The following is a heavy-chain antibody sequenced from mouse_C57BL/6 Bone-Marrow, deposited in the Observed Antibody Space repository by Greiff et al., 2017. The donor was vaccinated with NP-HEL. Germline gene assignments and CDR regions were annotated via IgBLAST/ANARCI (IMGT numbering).Heavy chain of an antibody. J-gene: IGHJ4*01. V-gene: IGHV1-69*01. Sequence: QVQLQQSGAELVMPGASVKLSCKASGYTFTSYWMHWVKQRPGQGLEWIGEIDPSDSYTNYNQKFKGKSTLTVDKSSSTAYMQLSSLTSEDSAVYYCARNYYSNYCYAMDYWGRGTSVTVSS. CDR1: GYTFTSYW. D-gene: IGHD2-5*01. CDR3: ARNYYSNYCYAMDY. CDR2: IDPSDSYT.